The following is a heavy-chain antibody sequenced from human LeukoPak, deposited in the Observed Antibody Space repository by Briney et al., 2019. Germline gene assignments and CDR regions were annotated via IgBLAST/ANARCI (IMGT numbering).Heavy chain of an antibody. J-gene: IGHJ4*02. Sequence: GGSLRLSCAASGFTFSSYWMHWVRQAPGKGLVWVSRINSDGSSTSYADSVKGRFTISRDNAKNTLYLQKNSLRAEDTAVYYCARGAYSSGWAYFDHWGQGTLVTVSS. D-gene: IGHD6-19*01. CDR2: INSDGSST. CDR1: GFTFSSYW. CDR3: ARGAYSSGWAYFDH. V-gene: IGHV3-74*01.